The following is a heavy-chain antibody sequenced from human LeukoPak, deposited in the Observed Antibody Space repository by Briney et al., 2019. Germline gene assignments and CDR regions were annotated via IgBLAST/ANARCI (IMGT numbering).Heavy chain of an antibody. Sequence: PGGSLRLSCAASGFTFSSFAMSWVRQAPGKGLEWVAVISFDGSYKSYAVSMKGRFTISRDNSKNTMYLHMNSLRLKDTAVYYCAKDYGGENLDYWGQGTLVTVSS. V-gene: IGHV3-30*18. D-gene: IGHD4-23*01. J-gene: IGHJ4*02. CDR3: AKDYGGENLDY. CDR2: ISFDGSYK. CDR1: GFTFSSFA.